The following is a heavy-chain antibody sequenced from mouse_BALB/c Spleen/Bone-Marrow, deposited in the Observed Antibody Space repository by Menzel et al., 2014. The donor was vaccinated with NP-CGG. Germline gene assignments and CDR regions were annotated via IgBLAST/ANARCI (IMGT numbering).Heavy chain of an antibody. D-gene: IGHD2-12*01. CDR1: GYTFSSYW. J-gene: IGHJ3*01. Sequence: QVQLQQSGAELVKPGASVKISCKATGYTFSSYWIEWVKQRPGHGLEWIGEILPGSGNTNYNEKFKGKATFTADTSSNTAYMQLSSLTSEDSGVYYCARKDYYSRFGYWGQGTLVTVSA. CDR3: ARKDYYSRFGY. CDR2: ILPGSGNT. V-gene: IGHV1-9*01.